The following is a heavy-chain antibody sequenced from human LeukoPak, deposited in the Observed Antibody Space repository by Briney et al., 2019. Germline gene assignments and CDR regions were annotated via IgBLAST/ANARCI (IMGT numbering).Heavy chain of an antibody. V-gene: IGHV3-53*01. D-gene: IGHD6-13*01. CDR1: GFTVSSSY. Sequence: AGGSLRLSCGASGFTVSSSYMSWVRQAPGKGLEWVSVVYSDGDTYYADSVKGRFTIYRDNSKNTLYLQMSNMRSEDTAVYYCARESAGTFDYWGQGTLVTVSS. J-gene: IGHJ4*02. CDR2: VYSDGDT. CDR3: ARESAGTFDY.